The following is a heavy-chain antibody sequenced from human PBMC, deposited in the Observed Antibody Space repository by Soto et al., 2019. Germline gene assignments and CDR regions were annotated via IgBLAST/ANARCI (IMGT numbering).Heavy chain of an antibody. CDR3: ARDESKGNSSSWLDYYYYGMDV. CDR2: IIPIFGTA. J-gene: IGHJ6*02. Sequence: QVQLVQSGAEVKKPGSSVKVSCKASGGTFSSYAISWVRQAPGQGLEWMGGIIPIFGTANYAQKFQGRVTITADESTSTAYMELSSLRSEDTDVYYCARDESKGNSSSWLDYYYYGMDVWGQGTTVTVSS. D-gene: IGHD6-13*01. CDR1: GGTFSSYA. V-gene: IGHV1-69*01.